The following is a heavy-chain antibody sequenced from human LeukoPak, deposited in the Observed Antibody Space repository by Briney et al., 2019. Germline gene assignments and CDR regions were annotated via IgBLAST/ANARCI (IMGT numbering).Heavy chain of an antibody. Sequence: SETLSLTCTVSGYSISSGYYWGWIRQPPGKGLEWIGSIYHSGSTYYNPSLKSRVTISVDTSKNQFSLKLSSVTAADTAVYYCARDHPTVTTYDDAFDIWGQGTMVTVSS. CDR3: ARDHPTVTTYDDAFDI. CDR1: GYSISSGYY. D-gene: IGHD4-17*01. J-gene: IGHJ3*02. CDR2: IYHSGST. V-gene: IGHV4-38-2*02.